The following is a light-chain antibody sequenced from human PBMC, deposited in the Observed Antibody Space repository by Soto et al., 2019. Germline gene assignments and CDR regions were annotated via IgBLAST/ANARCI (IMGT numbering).Light chain of an antibody. Sequence: QSVLTQPPSVSGAPGQRVTIPCTGSSSNIGSFYDVHWYQQLPGTVPKLLIYGDNNRPSGVPDRFSGSKSGTAASLTISGLQAEDEADYYCCSYAGSSTYVFGTGTKLTVL. CDR3: CSYAGSSTYV. J-gene: IGLJ1*01. CDR1: SSNIGSFYD. V-gene: IGLV1-40*01. CDR2: GDN.